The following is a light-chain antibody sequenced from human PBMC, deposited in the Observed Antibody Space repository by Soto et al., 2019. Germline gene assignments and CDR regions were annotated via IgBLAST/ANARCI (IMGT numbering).Light chain of an antibody. CDR2: DAS. Sequence: IVLTQCPATLSFSPGERATXSCRASQNFSTYFAWYQHKPGQAPRLLXFDASNRATGIPARFSGSGSGTDFTLTISSLEPEDFAVYYCQQRSNWPWTFGQGTKVDIK. CDR1: QNFSTY. CDR3: QQRSNWPWT. J-gene: IGKJ1*01. V-gene: IGKV3-11*01.